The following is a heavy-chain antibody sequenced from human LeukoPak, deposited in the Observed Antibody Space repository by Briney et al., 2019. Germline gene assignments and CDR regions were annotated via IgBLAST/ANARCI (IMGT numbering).Heavy chain of an antibody. CDR2: IYYSGST. V-gene: IGHV4-59*08. CDR3: ARQDTAMARDWFDP. D-gene: IGHD5-18*01. CDR1: GGSISSYY. Sequence: PSETLSLTCTVSGGSISSYYWSWIRQPPGKGLEWIGYIYYSGSTSYNPSLKSRVTISVDTSKNQFSLKLSSVTAADTAVYYCARQDTAMARDWFDPWGQGTLVTVSS. J-gene: IGHJ5*02.